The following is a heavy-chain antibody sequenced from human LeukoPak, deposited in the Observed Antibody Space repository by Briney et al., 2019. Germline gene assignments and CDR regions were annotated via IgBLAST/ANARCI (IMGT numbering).Heavy chain of an antibody. CDR2: ILGSGRSA. Sequence: GGALRLSCSASGFTFKNYAMRWVRQAPGKVLEWVSAILGSGRSAYYADSVKGRLTISRDNSKNSLFLQMNSLRVEDTALYYCSKWGDYDVLTGYYDSDFWGQGTLVTVSA. CDR3: SKWGDYDVLTGYYDSDF. J-gene: IGHJ4*02. D-gene: IGHD3-9*01. CDR1: GFTFKNYA. V-gene: IGHV3-23*01.